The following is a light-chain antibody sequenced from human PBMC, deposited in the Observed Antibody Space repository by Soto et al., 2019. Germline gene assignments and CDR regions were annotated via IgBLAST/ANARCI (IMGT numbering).Light chain of an antibody. Sequence: QLVLTQPPSASGSPGQSVTISCTGTSSDVGGYNYVSWYQQHPGKAPKLMIYDVSERPSGVPDRFSGSKSGNTASLTVSGLQVEDEADYYCSSYGGSNNLVFGGGTKLTVL. V-gene: IGLV2-8*01. J-gene: IGLJ2*01. CDR1: SSDVGGYNY. CDR3: SSYGGSNNLV. CDR2: DVS.